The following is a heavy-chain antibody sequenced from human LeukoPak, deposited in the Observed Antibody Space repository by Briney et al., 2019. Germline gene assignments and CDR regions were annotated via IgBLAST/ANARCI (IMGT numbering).Heavy chain of an antibody. CDR1: GFTVSSNY. V-gene: IGHV3-66*01. CDR2: IYSGGST. J-gene: IGHJ5*02. Sequence: GGSLRPSCAASGFTVSSNYMSWVRQAPGKGLEWVSVIYSGGSTYYADSVKGRFTISRDNSKNTLYLQMNSLRAEDTAVYYCARDRLAAAGKGNWFDPWGQGTLVTVSS. D-gene: IGHD6-13*01. CDR3: ARDRLAAAGKGNWFDP.